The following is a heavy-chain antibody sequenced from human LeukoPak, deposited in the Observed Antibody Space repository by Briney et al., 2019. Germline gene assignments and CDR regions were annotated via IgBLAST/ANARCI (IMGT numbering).Heavy chain of an antibody. CDR1: GGTFSSYA. Sequence: SVKVSCKASGGTFSSYAISWVRQAPGQGLEWMGGIIPIFGTANYAQKFQGRVTMTEDTSTDTAYMELSSLRSEDTAVYYCARGGGYCGGDCYGIDYWGQGTLVTVYS. V-gene: IGHV1-69*06. CDR3: ARGGGYCGGDCYGIDY. CDR2: IIPIFGTA. D-gene: IGHD2-21*01. J-gene: IGHJ4*02.